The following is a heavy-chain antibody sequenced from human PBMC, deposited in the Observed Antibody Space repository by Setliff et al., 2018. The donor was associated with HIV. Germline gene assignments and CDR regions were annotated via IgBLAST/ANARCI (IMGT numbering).Heavy chain of an antibody. CDR2: VYYSGGT. CDR1: GGSVSDTSYY. V-gene: IGHV4-39*07. J-gene: IGHJ6*02. CDR3: ARNFWNGPPDYYYYGMDV. D-gene: IGHD3-3*01. Sequence: SSETLSLTCTVSGGSVSDTSYYWGWIRQPPGKGLEWLANVYYSGGTYYNPSLNSRVTISVDTSRNQFSLKVRSVTASDTAVYYCARNFWNGPPDYYYYGMDVWGQGTTVTAP.